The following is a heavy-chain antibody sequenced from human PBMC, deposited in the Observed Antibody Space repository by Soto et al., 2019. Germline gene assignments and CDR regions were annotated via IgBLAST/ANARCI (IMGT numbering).Heavy chain of an antibody. D-gene: IGHD4-4*01. Sequence: QVQLVQSGAEVRKPGASVRVSCKATGYSFTRHDINWLRQAAGQGLEWMGWMNPNSGNAVYAQKFQGRVTMTRNTSITTAYIEVTSLKSEDTAVYFCARGAYNDYSHWCDPWGQGTLVTVSS. V-gene: IGHV1-8*01. CDR2: MNPNSGNA. CDR3: ARGAYNDYSHWCDP. J-gene: IGHJ5*02. CDR1: GYSFTRHD.